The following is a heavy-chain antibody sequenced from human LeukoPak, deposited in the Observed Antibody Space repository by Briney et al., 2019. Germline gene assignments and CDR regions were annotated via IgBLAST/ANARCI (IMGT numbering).Heavy chain of an antibody. V-gene: IGHV3-21*01. CDR3: ARGPSAATGSYFDY. Sequence: GGSLRLSCEASGFTFNYYSMNWVRQAPGKGLEWVSSISSSSGYIYYADSVKGRFTISRDNAKNSLYLQMNSLRAEDTAVYYCARGPSAATGSYFDYWGQGILVTVSS. D-gene: IGHD2-15*01. CDR1: GFTFNYYS. J-gene: IGHJ4*02. CDR2: ISSSSGYI.